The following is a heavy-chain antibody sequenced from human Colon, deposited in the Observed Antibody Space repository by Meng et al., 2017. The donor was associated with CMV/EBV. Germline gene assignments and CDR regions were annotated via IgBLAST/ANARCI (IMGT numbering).Heavy chain of an antibody. CDR2: ISWNSGSI. CDR3: AREFSDYVADGVDV. Sequence: GGSLRLSCAASGFTFDDYAMHWVRQAPGKGLEWVSGISWNSGSIGYADSVKGRFTISRDNAKNSLYLEMTSLRAEDTAVYYCAREFSDYVADGVDVWGQGTAVTVSS. D-gene: IGHD4/OR15-4a*01. V-gene: IGHV3-9*01. CDR1: GFTFDDYA. J-gene: IGHJ6*02.